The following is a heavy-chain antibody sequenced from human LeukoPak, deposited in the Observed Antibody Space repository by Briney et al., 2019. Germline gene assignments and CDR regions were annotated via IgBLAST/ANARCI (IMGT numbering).Heavy chain of an antibody. CDR1: GYTFTGYY. V-gene: IGHV1-2*02. Sequence: GASVKVSCKASGYTFTGYYIHWVRQAPGQGLEWMGCINPNSGGTNYAQKLQGRVTMTRDTSISTAYMELSRLRSDDTAVYYCARVEDIVVVAHFDYWGQGTLVTVSS. J-gene: IGHJ4*02. CDR2: INPNSGGT. D-gene: IGHD2-15*01. CDR3: ARVEDIVVVAHFDY.